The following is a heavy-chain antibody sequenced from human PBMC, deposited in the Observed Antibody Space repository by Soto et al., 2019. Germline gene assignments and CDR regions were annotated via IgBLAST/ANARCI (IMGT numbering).Heavy chain of an antibody. V-gene: IGHV1-2*04. D-gene: IGHD3-9*01. Sequence: ASVKVSCKASGYTFTGYYMHWVRQAPGQGLEWMGWINPNSGGTNYAQKFQGWVTITRDTSISTAYMELSSLRSEDTAVYYCARDPPFYDILTGYPLNWFDPWGQGTLVTVSS. CDR2: INPNSGGT. CDR3: ARDPPFYDILTGYPLNWFDP. CDR1: GYTFTGYY. J-gene: IGHJ5*02.